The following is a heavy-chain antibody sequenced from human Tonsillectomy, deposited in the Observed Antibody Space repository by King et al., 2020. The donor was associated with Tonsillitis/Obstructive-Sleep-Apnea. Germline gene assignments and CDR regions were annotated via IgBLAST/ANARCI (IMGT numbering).Heavy chain of an antibody. Sequence: DVQLVESGGGFVKPGRSLRLSCTASGFTFGAYAMSWFRQAPGKGLEGVGFIRSSSFCGATEFAASVRGRFTISRDDSKSIAYLQFNSLKIEDTAVYYCTRQSTGGTLVFDYWGQGTLVTVSS. CDR1: GFTFGAYA. CDR2: IRSSSFCGAT. V-gene: IGHV3-49*05. J-gene: IGHJ4*02. CDR3: TRQSTGGTLVFDY. D-gene: IGHD4-23*01.